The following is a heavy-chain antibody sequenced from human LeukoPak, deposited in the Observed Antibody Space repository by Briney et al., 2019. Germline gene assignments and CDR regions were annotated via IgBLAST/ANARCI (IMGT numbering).Heavy chain of an antibody. CDR1: GFIYSNYA. D-gene: IGHD6-13*01. V-gene: IGHV3-23*01. CDR3: AKAASSSWPSYYYGMDV. J-gene: IGHJ6*02. Sequence: PGGSLRLSCAASGFIYSNYAMSWVRQAPGKGLEWVSVITGSGGNTYYADSVKGRFTISKDNSKNTVYLQMSSLRVDDTAVYYCAKAASSSWPSYYYGMDVWGQGTTVTVSS. CDR2: ITGSGGNT.